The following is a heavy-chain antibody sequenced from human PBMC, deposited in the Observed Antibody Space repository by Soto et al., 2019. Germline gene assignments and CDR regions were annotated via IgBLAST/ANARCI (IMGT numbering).Heavy chain of an antibody. V-gene: IGHV1-3*01. CDR2: ISAGNGNT. D-gene: IGHD6-13*01. J-gene: IGHJ5*02. Sequence: GASVKVSCKASGYTFTSYAMHLVRQAPGQRXEWMGWISAGNGNTKYSQKFQGRVTITRDTPASTAYMELSSMRSEDTAVYYCARNAQGTYSSSWYGKWFDPWGQGTLVTVS. CDR3: ARNAQGTYSSSWYGKWFDP. CDR1: GYTFTSYA.